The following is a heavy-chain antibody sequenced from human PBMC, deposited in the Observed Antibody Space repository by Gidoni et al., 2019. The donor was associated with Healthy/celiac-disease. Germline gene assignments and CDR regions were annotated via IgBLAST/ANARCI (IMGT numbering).Heavy chain of an antibody. D-gene: IGHD3-22*01. Sequence: EVQLLESGGGLVQPGGSLRLSCAASGFTFSSYAMSWVRQAPGKGLEWVSAISGSGGSTYYADSVKGRFTISRDNSKNTLYLQMNSLRAEDTAVYYCAKEGSKSMVIKILRHDAFDIWGQGTMVTVSS. CDR2: ISGSGGST. CDR1: GFTFSSYA. V-gene: IGHV3-23*01. CDR3: AKEGSKSMVIKILRHDAFDI. J-gene: IGHJ3*02.